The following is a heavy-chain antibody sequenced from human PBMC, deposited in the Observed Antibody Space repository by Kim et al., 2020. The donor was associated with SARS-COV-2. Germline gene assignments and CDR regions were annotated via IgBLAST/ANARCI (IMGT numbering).Heavy chain of an antibody. CDR1: GFTFSNYA. V-gene: IGHV3-23*01. Sequence: GGSLRLSCAASGFTFSNYAMSWVRQAPGKGLEWVSGISGSGGSTYYADSVKGRVTISRDNSKNTLYLQVNSLRAEDTAVYYCAKAPGYEYVWGAGSPEYFQYWGQGTLVTVSS. CDR3: AKAPGYEYVWGAGSPEYFQY. CDR2: ISGSGGST. D-gene: IGHD3-16*01. J-gene: IGHJ1*01.